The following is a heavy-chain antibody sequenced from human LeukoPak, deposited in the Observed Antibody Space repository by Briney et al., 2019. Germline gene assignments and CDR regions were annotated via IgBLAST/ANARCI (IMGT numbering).Heavy chain of an antibody. V-gene: IGHV3-48*02. CDR3: AREPMVRGVIHFDY. J-gene: IGHJ4*02. CDR1: GFTFSSYS. CDR2: ISSSSTI. Sequence: GGSLRLSCAASGFTFSSYSMNWVRQAPGQGLEWVSYISSSSTIYYADSVKGRFTISRDNAKNSLYLQMNSLRDEDTAVYYCAREPMVRGVIHFDYWGQGTLVTVSS. D-gene: IGHD3-10*01.